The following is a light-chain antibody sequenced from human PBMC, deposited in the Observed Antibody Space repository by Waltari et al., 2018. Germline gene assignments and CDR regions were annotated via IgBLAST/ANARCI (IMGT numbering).Light chain of an antibody. CDR2: DAS. V-gene: IGKV3-11*01. Sequence: EVVLTQSPATLSLSPGERAPLSCRASHNISRYLGWYQQKPGQPPRLLIYDASNRATGVPDRVTGSGSGTDFTLTISSLEPEDLAVYYCQQRSSWLPITFGGGTKVEIK. CDR1: HNISRY. J-gene: IGKJ4*01. CDR3: QQRSSWLPIT.